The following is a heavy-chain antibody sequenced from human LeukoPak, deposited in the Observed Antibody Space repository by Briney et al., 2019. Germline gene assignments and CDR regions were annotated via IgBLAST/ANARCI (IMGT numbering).Heavy chain of an antibody. CDR2: ISSSGSTI. D-gene: IGHD6-13*01. CDR1: GFTFSDYY. V-gene: IGHV3-11*01. CDR3: ARRCSSSCRAFDI. Sequence: PGGSLRLSCAASGFTFSDYYMTWIRQDPGKGLEWVSYISSSGSTIYYADSVKGRFTISRDNAKNSLYLQMNSLRAEDTAVYYCARRCSSSCRAFDIWGQGTMVTVSS. J-gene: IGHJ3*02.